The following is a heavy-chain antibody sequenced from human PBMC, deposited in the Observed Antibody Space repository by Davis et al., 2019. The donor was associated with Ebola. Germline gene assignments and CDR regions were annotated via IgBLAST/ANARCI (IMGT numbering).Heavy chain of an antibody. J-gene: IGHJ6*02. CDR1: GGSISSSSYY. CDR2: IYYSGST. D-gene: IGHD1-14*01. V-gene: IGHV4-39*01. CDR3: ARLRYRARGDYSYGMDV. Sequence: MPSETLSLTCTVSGGSISSSSYYWGWIRQPPGKGLEWIGSIYYSGSTYYNPSLKSRVTISVDTSKNQFSLKLSSVTAADTAVYYCARLRYRARGDYSYGMDVWGQGTTVTVSS.